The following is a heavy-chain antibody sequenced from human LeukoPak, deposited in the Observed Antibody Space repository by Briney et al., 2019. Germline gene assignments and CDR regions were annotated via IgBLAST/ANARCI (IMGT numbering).Heavy chain of an antibody. CDR2: ISGSGGST. CDR3: AKDRTYGGSYYGDFQH. V-gene: IGHV3-23*01. CDR1: GFTFSSYA. Sequence: PGGSLRLXCAASGFTFSSYAMRWVRQAPGKVLEWVSAISGSGGSTYYADSVRGRFTISRDNSKNTLYLQMNSLRAEDTAVYYCAKDRTYGGSYYGDFQHWGQGTLVTVSS. J-gene: IGHJ1*01. D-gene: IGHD1-26*01.